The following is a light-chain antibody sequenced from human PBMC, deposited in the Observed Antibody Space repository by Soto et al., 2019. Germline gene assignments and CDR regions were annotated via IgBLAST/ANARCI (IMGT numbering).Light chain of an antibody. Sequence: DIVMTQSPDSLAVSLGERATINCKSSQSVLYSSNNKNCLAWYQQKPGQPPKLLIYWTSTRESGVPGRFSGSGSGTDFTLTISSQQAEDVAVYYCQQYYNTPWTFGQGTKVEIK. J-gene: IGKJ1*01. CDR3: QQYYNTPWT. CDR2: WTS. V-gene: IGKV4-1*01. CDR1: QSVLYSSNNKNC.